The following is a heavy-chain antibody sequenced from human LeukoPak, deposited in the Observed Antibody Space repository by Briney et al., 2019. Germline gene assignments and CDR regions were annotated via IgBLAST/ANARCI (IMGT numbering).Heavy chain of an antibody. V-gene: IGHV3-30*18. CDR3: AKGGAGYCSGTSCPKYYYYGMDV. Sequence: GGSLRLSCAASGFTFSTYGMPWVRQAPGKGLEWVAVISYDGSIKYYADFVKGRFTISRDNAKNTLYLQMNSLRAEDTAVYYCAKGGAGYCSGTSCPKYYYYGMDVWGHGTTVTVSS. CDR1: GFTFSTYG. J-gene: IGHJ6*02. D-gene: IGHD2-2*01. CDR2: ISYDGSIK.